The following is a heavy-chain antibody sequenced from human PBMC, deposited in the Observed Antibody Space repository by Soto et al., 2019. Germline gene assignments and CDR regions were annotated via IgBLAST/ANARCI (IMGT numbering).Heavy chain of an antibody. D-gene: IGHD3-22*01. CDR3: AKGARYYYDSSGYYYFDY. Sequence: TGGSLRLSCAASGFTFSSYAMSWVRQAPGKGLEWVSAISGSGGSTYYADSVKGRFTISRDNSKNTLYLQMNSLRAEDTAVYYCAKGARYYYDSSGYYYFDYWGQGTLVTVSS. V-gene: IGHV3-23*01. CDR2: ISGSGGST. J-gene: IGHJ4*02. CDR1: GFTFSSYA.